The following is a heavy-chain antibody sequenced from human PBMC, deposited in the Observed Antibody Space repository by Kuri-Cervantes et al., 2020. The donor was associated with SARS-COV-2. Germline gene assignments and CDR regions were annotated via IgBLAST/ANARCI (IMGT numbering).Heavy chain of an antibody. CDR1: GFTFRSYS. CDR2: ISSTSRTI. J-gene: IGHJ2*01. CDR3: ARVPSGDGAWYFDL. V-gene: IGHV3-48*02. D-gene: IGHD7-27*01. Sequence: GESLKISCAASGFTFRSYSMNWVRQAPGKGLEWVSDISSTSRTIYYADSVKGRFTISRDNAKNSLYLQMNSLRDEDTAVYYCARVPSGDGAWYFDLWGRGTLVTVSS.